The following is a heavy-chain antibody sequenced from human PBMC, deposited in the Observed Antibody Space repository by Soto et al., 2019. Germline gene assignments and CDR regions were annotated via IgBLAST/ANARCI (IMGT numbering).Heavy chain of an antibody. V-gene: IGHV3-30*18. CDR3: AKTPWEKYYSSWFDC. CDR1: GFTFNSYG. CDR2: ISHDGTNK. J-gene: IGHJ4*02. D-gene: IGHD1-26*01. Sequence: QVQLVESGGGVVQPGRSLRLSCAASGFTFNSYGMHWVHQAPGKGLEWVASISHDGTNKYYVDSVKGRFTISRDNSKGTLYLQMNSLRAEDTAVYYCAKTPWEKYYSSWFDCWGQGTLVTVSS.